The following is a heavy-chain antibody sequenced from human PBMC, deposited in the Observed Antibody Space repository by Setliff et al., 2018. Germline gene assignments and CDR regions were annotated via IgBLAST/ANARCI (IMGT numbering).Heavy chain of an antibody. Sequence: PGGSLRLSCAASGFSFSDYYMSWVRQAPGKGLEWISKISGNGITIYYADSVRGRFTISRDNSKKTLYLQMNSLRAEDTAVYYCVKDVVGYSSTWPKRDYFDYWGQGTLVTVSS. J-gene: IGHJ4*02. CDR1: GFSFSDYY. CDR2: ISGNGITI. V-gene: IGHV3-11*01. CDR3: VKDVVGYSSTWPKRDYFDY. D-gene: IGHD6-13*01.